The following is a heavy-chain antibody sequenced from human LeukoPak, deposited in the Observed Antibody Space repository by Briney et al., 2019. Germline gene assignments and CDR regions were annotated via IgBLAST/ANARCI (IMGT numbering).Heavy chain of an antibody. D-gene: IGHD7-27*01. CDR3: ARDKNWAFDC. V-gene: IGHV3-69-1*01. CDR1: GGSIRSYF. J-gene: IGHJ4*02. CDR2: IGGGGVL. Sequence: ETLSLTCTVSGGSIRSYFWSWIRQPPGKGLEWISYIGGGGVLTYADSVKGRFTISRDNARNSLYLQMNSLRDDDTAVYYCARDKNWAFDCWGQGILVTVSS.